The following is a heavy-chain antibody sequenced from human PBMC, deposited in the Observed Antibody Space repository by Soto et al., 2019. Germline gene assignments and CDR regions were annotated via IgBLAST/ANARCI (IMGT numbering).Heavy chain of an antibody. J-gene: IGHJ5*02. Sequence: ASVKVSCKASGYTFTSYDINWVRQATGQGLEWMGWMNPNSGNTGYAQKFQGRVTMTRNTSISTAYMELSSLRSEDTAVYYCARGRAKYYYGSGSSTGNWFDPWGHGTLVTVSS. V-gene: IGHV1-8*01. CDR2: MNPNSGNT. D-gene: IGHD3-10*01. CDR3: ARGRAKYYYGSGSSTGNWFDP. CDR1: GYTFTSYD.